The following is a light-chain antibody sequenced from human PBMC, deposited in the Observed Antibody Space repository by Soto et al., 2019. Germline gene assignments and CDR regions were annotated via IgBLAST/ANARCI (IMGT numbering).Light chain of an antibody. Sequence: EIVLTQSPGTLSLSPGERATLSCRASQSVSSSYLAWYQQQPGQAPRLLIYGASGRATGIPDRFSGSGSGTDFTLTISRLEPEDFAVYYCQQYGYLSWTFGQGTKVDIK. V-gene: IGKV3-20*01. J-gene: IGKJ1*01. CDR3: QQYGYLSWT. CDR1: QSVSSSY. CDR2: GAS.